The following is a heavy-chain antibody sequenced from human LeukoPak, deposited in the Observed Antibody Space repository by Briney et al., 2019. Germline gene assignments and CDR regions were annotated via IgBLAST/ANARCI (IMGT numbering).Heavy chain of an antibody. V-gene: IGHV3-33*01. CDR3: ARSYCSSTSCYADY. D-gene: IGHD2-2*01. CDR1: GFXLSIYG. J-gene: IGHJ4*02. CDR2: IWYDGSNK. Sequence: GGSLRLSCAASGFXLSIYGIHWVRQVPGKGLEWVAVIWYDGSNKYYADSVKGRFTISRGNSKDTLYLQMNSLRAEDTAVYYCARSYCSSTSCYADYWGQGTLVTVSS.